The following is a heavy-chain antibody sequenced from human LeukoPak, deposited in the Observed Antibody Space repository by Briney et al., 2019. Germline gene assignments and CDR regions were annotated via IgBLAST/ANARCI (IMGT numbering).Heavy chain of an antibody. J-gene: IGHJ3*02. Sequence: PSETPSLTCTVSGASISSYYWGWIRQPPGKGLEWIGYIYYSGSTNYNPPLKSRVTISVDTSKNQFSLKLSSVTAADTAVYYCAREGLMVRGIIFHDAFDIWGQGTMVTVSS. V-gene: IGHV4-59*01. CDR3: AREGLMVRGIIFHDAFDI. CDR2: IYYSGST. CDR1: GASISSYY. D-gene: IGHD3-10*01.